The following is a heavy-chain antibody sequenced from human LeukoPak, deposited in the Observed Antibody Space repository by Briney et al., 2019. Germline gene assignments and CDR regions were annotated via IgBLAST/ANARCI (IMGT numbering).Heavy chain of an antibody. J-gene: IGHJ6*02. Sequence: PSGTLSLTCTVSGGSISSSSYYWGWIRQPPGKGLEWIGSIYYSGSTYYNPSLKSRVTISVDTSKNQFSLKLSSVTAADTAVYYCARTYGYYYYGMDVWGQGTTVTVSS. CDR2: IYYSGST. CDR3: ARTYGYYYYGMDV. V-gene: IGHV4-39*01. D-gene: IGHD4-17*01. CDR1: GGSISSSSYY.